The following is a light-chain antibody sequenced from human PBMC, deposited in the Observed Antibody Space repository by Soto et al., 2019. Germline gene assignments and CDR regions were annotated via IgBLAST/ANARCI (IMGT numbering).Light chain of an antibody. Sequence: EIVLTQSPGTLSLSPGERATLSCRASQSVSSSYLAWYQQKPGQAPRLLIYGASSRATGIPDRFSGSGSGTDFTLTISRLEPEDFAVYYCLQYHNLWAFGQGTKVEI. CDR3: LQYHNLWA. CDR2: GAS. V-gene: IGKV3-20*01. J-gene: IGKJ1*01. CDR1: QSVSSSY.